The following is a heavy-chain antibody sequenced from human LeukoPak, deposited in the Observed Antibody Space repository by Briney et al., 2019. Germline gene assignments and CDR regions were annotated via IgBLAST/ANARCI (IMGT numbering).Heavy chain of an antibody. J-gene: IGHJ6*03. CDR3: ATSGGYGSGSYLRAYYYYMDV. CDR1: GGSFSGYY. V-gene: IGHV4-34*01. D-gene: IGHD3-10*01. CDR2: INHSGST. Sequence: SETLSLTCAVYGGSFSGYYWSRIRQPPGKGLEWIGEINHSGSTNYNPSLKSRVTISVDTSKNQFSLKLSSVTAADTAVYYCATSGGYGSGSYLRAYYYYMDVWGKGTTVTVSS.